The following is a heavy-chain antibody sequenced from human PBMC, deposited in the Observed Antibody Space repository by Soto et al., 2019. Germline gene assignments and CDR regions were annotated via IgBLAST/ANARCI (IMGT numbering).Heavy chain of an antibody. CDR1: GYTFTGKY. J-gene: IGHJ5*02. CDR2: INPNSGGT. D-gene: IGHD4-4*01. V-gene: IGHV1-2*02. Sequence: VASVKVSCKAAGYTFTGKYMHWVRQAPGQGLEWMGWINPNSGGTNYAQKFQGRVTMTRDTSISTAYMELSRLRSDDTAVYYCARSPPGGSKTSWFDPWGQGXLVTVSS. CDR3: ARSPPGGSKTSWFDP.